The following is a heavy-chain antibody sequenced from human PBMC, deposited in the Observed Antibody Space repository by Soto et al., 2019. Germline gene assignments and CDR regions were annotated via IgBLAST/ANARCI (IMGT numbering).Heavy chain of an antibody. J-gene: IGHJ5*02. CDR1: GGTFSSYT. CDR2: SVPILGIA. V-gene: IGHV1-69*04. Sequence: SVKVSCKASGGTFSSYTISWVRQAPGQGLEWMGRSVPILGIANYAQKFQGRVTITADKSTSTAYMELSSLRSEDTAVYYCARDPSDNWFDPWGKGTLVTVSS. CDR3: ARDPSDNWFDP.